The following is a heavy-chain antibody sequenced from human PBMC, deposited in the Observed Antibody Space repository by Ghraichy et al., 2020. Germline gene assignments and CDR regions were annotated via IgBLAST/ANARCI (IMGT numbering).Heavy chain of an antibody. CDR2: INPNSGGT. CDR3: ARGTILTPPLHITIFGVAPAVAFDI. D-gene: IGHD3-3*01. Sequence: ASVKVSCKASGYTFTGYYMHWVRQAPGQGLEWMGWINPNSGGTNYAQKFQGRVTMTRDTSISTAYMELSRLRSDDTAVYYCARGTILTPPLHITIFGVAPAVAFDIWGQGTMVTVSS. CDR1: GYTFTGYY. J-gene: IGHJ3*02. V-gene: IGHV1-2*02.